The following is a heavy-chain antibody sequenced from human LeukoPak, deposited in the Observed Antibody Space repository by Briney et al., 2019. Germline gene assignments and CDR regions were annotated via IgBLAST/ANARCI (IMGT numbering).Heavy chain of an antibody. J-gene: IGHJ4*02. CDR2: IYYSGST. CDR1: GGSISSYY. Sequence: KPSETLSLTCTVSGGSISSYYWSWIRQPPGKGLEWIGYIYYSGSTNYNPSLKSRVTISVDTSKSQFSLKLSSVTAADTAVYYCARETPRDYFDYWGQGTLVTVSS. V-gene: IGHV4-59*01. CDR3: ARETPRDYFDY.